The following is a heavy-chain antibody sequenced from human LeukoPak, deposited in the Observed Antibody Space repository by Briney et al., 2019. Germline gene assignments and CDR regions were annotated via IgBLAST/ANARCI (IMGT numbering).Heavy chain of an antibody. CDR1: GFDLSTYE. CDR2: ITISGHTK. Sequence: PGGSRRPSCAASGFDLSTYEMNWVRQAPGKGLEWIADITISGHTKNYADSVKGRFTISRDNARTSLYLQMNSLRVEDTGVYYCARGDPHADLWGQGTLVTVSS. V-gene: IGHV3-48*03. CDR3: ARGDPHADL. J-gene: IGHJ5*02.